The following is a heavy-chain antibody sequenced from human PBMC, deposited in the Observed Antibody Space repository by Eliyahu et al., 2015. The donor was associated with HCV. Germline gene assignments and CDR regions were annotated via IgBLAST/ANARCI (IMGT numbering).Heavy chain of an antibody. Sequence: QVQLQQWGAGLLKPSETLSLTCAVYGXSFSGYYWSWIRQPPGKGLEWIGEINHSGSTNYNPSLKSRVTISVDTSKNQFSLKLSSVTAADTAVYYCARERTGTKMRWFDPWGQGTLVTVSS. CDR2: INHSGST. CDR3: ARERTGTKMRWFDP. J-gene: IGHJ5*02. D-gene: IGHD1-7*01. V-gene: IGHV4-34*01. CDR1: GXSFSGYY.